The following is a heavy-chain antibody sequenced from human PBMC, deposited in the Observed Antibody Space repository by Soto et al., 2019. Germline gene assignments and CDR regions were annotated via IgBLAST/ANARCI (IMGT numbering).Heavy chain of an antibody. CDR1: GFIFNSYG. V-gene: IGHV3-30*03. CDR3: ARDSGGGTCAY. CDR2: ISYDGSDK. J-gene: IGHJ4*02. Sequence: QVQLVESGGGVVQPGRSLRLSCAASGFIFNSYGMHWVRQAPGKGLEWVAVISYDGSDKYYADSVKGRFTISRDNSKNMLDLQVNSLRAEDTAVYFCARDSGGGTCAYWGQGTLVTVSS. D-gene: IGHD2-15*01.